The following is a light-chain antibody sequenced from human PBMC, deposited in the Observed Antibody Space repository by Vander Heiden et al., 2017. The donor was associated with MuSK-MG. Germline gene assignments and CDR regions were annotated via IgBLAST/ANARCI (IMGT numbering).Light chain of an antibody. J-gene: IGLJ2*01. CDR1: KSESKS. CDR2: EDS. Sequence: SYVLTQPPSVSVAPGQTARISCGGNKSESKSVNWYQKKSGQAPVLVVHEDSDRPSGIPDRVSGSSSGNTATLTISRAEAGDEADYYCQVWDSSNDHVFGGGTKLTVL. CDR3: QVWDSSNDHV. V-gene: IGLV3-21*02.